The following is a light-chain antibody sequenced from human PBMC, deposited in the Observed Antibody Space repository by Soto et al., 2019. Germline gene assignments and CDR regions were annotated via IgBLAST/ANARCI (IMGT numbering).Light chain of an antibody. V-gene: IGKV3-20*01. Sequence: ENVLTQSPGTLSLSPGERATLSCRASQTVSSSFLAWYQQKPGQAPSLLIYGSSSRASGIPDRFSGSGSGTDFTLTISRLEPEDFAVYCCQQYSSSPYSFGQGTKLEIK. CDR3: QQYSSSPYS. J-gene: IGKJ2*03. CDR1: QTVSSSF. CDR2: GSS.